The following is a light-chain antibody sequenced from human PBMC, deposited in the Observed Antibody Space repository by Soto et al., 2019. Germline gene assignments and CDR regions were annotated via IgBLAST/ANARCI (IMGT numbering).Light chain of an antibody. CDR2: EVN. CDR1: SSDVGGYNY. V-gene: IGLV2-8*01. Sequence: QYALTQPPSASGSPGQSVTISCTGTSSDVGGYNYVSWYQQNPGKVPNLMIYEVNKRPSGVPDRFPGSKSGNTATLTVSGLQAEDEADYYCTSYAGSNNVFGTGTKVTVL. J-gene: IGLJ1*01. CDR3: TSYAGSNNV.